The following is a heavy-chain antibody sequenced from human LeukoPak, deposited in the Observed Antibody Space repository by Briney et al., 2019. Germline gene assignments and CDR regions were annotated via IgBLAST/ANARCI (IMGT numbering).Heavy chain of an antibody. D-gene: IGHD5-12*01. CDR1: GYTFTGYY. CDR2: INPNSGGT. CDR3: ARKDIVAMGEAFDI. J-gene: IGHJ3*02. V-gene: IGHV1-2*02. Sequence: ASVKVSCKASGYTFTGYYMHWVRQAPGQGLEWMGWINPNSGGTNYAQKFQGRVTMTRDTSISTAYMELSSLRSEDTAVYYCARKDIVAMGEAFDIWGQGTMVTVSS.